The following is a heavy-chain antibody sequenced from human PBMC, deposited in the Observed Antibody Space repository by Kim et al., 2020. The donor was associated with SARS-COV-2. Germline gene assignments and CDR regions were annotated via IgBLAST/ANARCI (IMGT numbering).Heavy chain of an antibody. CDR2: INHSGST. Sequence: SETLSLTCAVYGGSFSGYYWSWIRQPPGKGLEWIGEINHSGSTNYNPSLKSRVTISVDTSKNQFSLKLSSVTAADTAVYYCARKNDILTGYYYYNWFDPWGQGTLVTVSS. CDR1: GGSFSGYY. V-gene: IGHV4-34*01. CDR3: ARKNDILTGYYYYNWFDP. D-gene: IGHD3-9*01. J-gene: IGHJ5*02.